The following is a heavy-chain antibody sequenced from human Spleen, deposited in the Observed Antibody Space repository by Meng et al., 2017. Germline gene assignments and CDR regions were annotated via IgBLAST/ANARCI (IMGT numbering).Heavy chain of an antibody. CDR2: ISY. CDR3: GGPCGGSGYCWFVY. V-gene: IGHV3-30*07. J-gene: IGHJ4*02. Sequence: GGSLRLSCAASGFTFSSYAMHWVRQAPGKGLWAPFISYSVKGRFTISRDNSKNTLYLQMNSLRAEDTAVYYCGGPCGGSGYCWFVYWGQGTLVTVSS. D-gene: IGHD3-22*01. CDR1: GFTFSSYA.